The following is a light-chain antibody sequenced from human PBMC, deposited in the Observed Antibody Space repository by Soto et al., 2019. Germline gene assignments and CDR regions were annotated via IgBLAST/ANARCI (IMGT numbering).Light chain of an antibody. CDR2: GAS. J-gene: IGKJ3*01. CDR3: QQYGTPLFT. CDR1: QSVTNNF. V-gene: IGKV3-20*01. Sequence: IVLTQSPGTXSXXXXEXXXLSCGASQSVTNNFLAWYQQKPGQAPRLLIYGASSRATGVPDRFSGSGSGTDFTLTISRLEPGDFAVYYCQQYGTPLFTFGPGTKVDIK.